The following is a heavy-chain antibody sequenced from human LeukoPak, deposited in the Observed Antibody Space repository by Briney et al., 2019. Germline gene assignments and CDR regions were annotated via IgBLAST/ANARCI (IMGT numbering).Heavy chain of an antibody. CDR2: IYYSGST. D-gene: IGHD4-17*01. CDR3: ARGRDPQTTVFDY. Sequence: ASETLSLTCTVSGDSISTYYWSGLPHPPGKGLKWIGHIYYSGSTKYKPSLTSRVTISVDTSKNHFSLKLRSVTAADTAVYYCARGRDPQTTVFDYWGQGTLVTVSS. J-gene: IGHJ4*02. V-gene: IGHV4-59*01. CDR1: GDSISTYY.